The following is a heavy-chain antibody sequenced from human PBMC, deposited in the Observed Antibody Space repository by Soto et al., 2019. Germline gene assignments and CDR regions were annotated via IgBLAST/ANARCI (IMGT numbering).Heavy chain of an antibody. CDR2: VYYSGST. V-gene: IGHV4-59*01. J-gene: IGHJ3*01. CDR3: ATRLTLATNTGDAFDL. CDR1: GGSISSYY. D-gene: IGHD3-9*01. Sequence: QVQLQESGPGLVKPSETLSLTCTVSGGSISSYYWSWIRQPPGKGLEWIGFVYYSGSTNNNPSLKSRVTIAVDRSKNQLSLSLGSVTAEDPAVYYCATRLTLATNTGDAFDLWGRGTMVTVSS.